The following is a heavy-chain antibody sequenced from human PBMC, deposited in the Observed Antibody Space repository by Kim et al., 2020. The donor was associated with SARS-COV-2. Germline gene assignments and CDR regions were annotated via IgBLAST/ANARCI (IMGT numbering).Heavy chain of an antibody. CDR3: AKDTGGYYDSSGYFQH. V-gene: IGHV3-23*01. D-gene: IGHD3-22*01. J-gene: IGHJ1*01. Sequence: SVKSRFTITRDNAKNQLYLHMNSLRAEDTAVYYCAKDTGGYYDSSGYFQHWGQGTLVTVSS.